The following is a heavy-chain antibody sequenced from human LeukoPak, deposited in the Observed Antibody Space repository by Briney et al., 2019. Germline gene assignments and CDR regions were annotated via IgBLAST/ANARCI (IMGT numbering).Heavy chain of an antibody. D-gene: IGHD5-18*01. CDR2: IKSRANGETT. Sequence: KPGGSLRLSCSASGFSFTNAWMSWVRQAPGVGLEWVGRIKSRANGETTDYAAPVKGRFTISRDDSKNTLYLQMNSLKTEDTAVYFCTNWGGIRYGDYWGQGTLVTVSS. V-gene: IGHV3-15*01. CDR3: TNWGGIRYGDY. CDR1: GFSFTNAW. J-gene: IGHJ4*02.